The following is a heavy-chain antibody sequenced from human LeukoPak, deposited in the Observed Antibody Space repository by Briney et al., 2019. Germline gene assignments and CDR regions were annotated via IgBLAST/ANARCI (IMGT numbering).Heavy chain of an antibody. J-gene: IGHJ4*02. D-gene: IGHD2/OR15-2a*01. CDR2: IYYSGST. Sequence: SETLSLTCTASRGSISDYYWSWIRQPPGEGLEWIGDIYYSGSTNYNPSLKSRVTISLDTSKNQFSLNLNSVTAADTAVYYCARELKVGNTGYYFDYWGQGTLVTVSS. CDR3: ARELKVGNTGYYFDY. V-gene: IGHV4-59*01. CDR1: RGSISDYY.